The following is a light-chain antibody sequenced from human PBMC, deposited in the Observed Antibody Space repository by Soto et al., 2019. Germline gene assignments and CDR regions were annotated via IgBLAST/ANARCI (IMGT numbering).Light chain of an antibody. CDR2: DAS. V-gene: IGKV3-11*01. CDR1: QSISSN. Sequence: EIVLTQSPATLSLSPGERATLFCRASQSISSNLAWFQQKPGQAPRLLIYDASNRATGIPARFCGSGSGTDFTLSISSLEPEDFAVYYCQQRSNWPLFGGGTKVDIK. CDR3: QQRSNWPL. J-gene: IGKJ4*01.